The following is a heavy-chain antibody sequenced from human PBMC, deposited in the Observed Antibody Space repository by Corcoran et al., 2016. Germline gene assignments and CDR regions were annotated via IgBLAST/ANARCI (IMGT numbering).Heavy chain of an antibody. V-gene: IGHV5-51*01. CDR3: ARHNMPGAQCGGDCYGFDY. CDR2: IYPGDSDT. J-gene: IGHJ4*02. D-gene: IGHD2-21*02. CDR1: GYSFTSYW. Sequence: EVQLVQSGAEVKKPGESLNISCKGSGYSFTSYWIGWVRQMPGKGLEWMGIIYPGDSDTRYSPSFQGQVTISADKSISTAYLQWSSLKASDTALYYFARHNMPGAQCGGDCYGFDYWGQGTLVTVSS.